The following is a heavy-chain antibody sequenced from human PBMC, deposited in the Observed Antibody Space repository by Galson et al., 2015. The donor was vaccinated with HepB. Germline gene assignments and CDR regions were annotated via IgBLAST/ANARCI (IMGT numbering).Heavy chain of an antibody. J-gene: IGHJ4*02. CDR2: ISSSGSTI. CDR3: ARDQSSWYKWGVFDY. CDR1: GFTFSSYE. D-gene: IGHD6-13*01. V-gene: IGHV3-48*03. Sequence: SLRLSCAASGFTFSSYEMNWVRQAPGKGLEWVSYISSSGSTIYYADSVKGRFTISRDNAKNSLYLQMNSLRAEDTAVYYCARDQSSWYKWGVFDYWGQGTLVTVSS.